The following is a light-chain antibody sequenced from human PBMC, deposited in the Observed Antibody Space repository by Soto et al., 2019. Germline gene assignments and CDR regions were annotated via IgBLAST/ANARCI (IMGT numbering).Light chain of an antibody. V-gene: IGLV6-57*04. CDR1: SGGIASNY. CDR3: QSYESSFVL. CDR2: EHN. Sequence: NFMLTQPHSVSESPGETVTISCTRTSGGIASNYVQWYQQRPGSAPTIVIYEHNQRPSAVPDRFSGSTDGSSNSASLTISGLQTEDEADYYCQSYESSFVLFGGGTKVTVL. J-gene: IGLJ2*01.